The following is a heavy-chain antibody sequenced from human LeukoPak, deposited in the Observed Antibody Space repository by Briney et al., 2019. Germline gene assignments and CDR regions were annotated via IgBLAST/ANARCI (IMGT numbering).Heavy chain of an antibody. CDR3: APGFWSGYSLNWFDP. CDR2: IYYSGST. V-gene: IGHV4-39*01. D-gene: IGHD3-3*01. Sequence: SETLSLTCTVSGGSISSSSYYWGWIRQPPGKGLEWIGSIYYSGSTYYNPSLKSRVTISVDTSKNQFSLKLSSVTAADTAVYYCAPGFWSGYSLNWFDPWGQGTLVTVSS. CDR1: GGSISSSSYY. J-gene: IGHJ5*02.